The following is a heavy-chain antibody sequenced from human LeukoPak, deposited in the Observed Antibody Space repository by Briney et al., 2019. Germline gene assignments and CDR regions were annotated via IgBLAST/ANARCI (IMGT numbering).Heavy chain of an antibody. V-gene: IGHV1-69*13. Sequence: SVKVSCKASGYTFTSYGISWVRQAPGQGLEWMGGIIPIFGTANYAQKFQGRVTITADESTSTAYMELSSLRSEDTAVYYCASGDYDYVWGSYRSYLDYWGQGALVTVSS. D-gene: IGHD3-16*02. CDR2: IIPIFGTA. CDR1: GYTFTSYG. J-gene: IGHJ4*02. CDR3: ASGDYDYVWGSYRSYLDY.